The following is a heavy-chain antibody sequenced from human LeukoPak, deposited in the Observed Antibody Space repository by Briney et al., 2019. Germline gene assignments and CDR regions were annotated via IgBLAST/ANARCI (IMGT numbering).Heavy chain of an antibody. J-gene: IGHJ4*02. V-gene: IGHV3-66*02. CDR1: GFTVSSNY. Sequence: GGSLRLSCGASGFTVSSNYMSWVRQAPGKGLEWVSVIYSGGSTYYADSVKGRFTISRDNSKNTLYLQMNSLRAEDTAVYYCASNSPRYSSGWCFDYWGQGTLVTVSS. D-gene: IGHD6-19*01. CDR3: ASNSPRYSSGWCFDY. CDR2: IYSGGST.